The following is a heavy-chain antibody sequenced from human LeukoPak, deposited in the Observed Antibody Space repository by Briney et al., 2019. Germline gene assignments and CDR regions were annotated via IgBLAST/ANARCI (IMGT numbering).Heavy chain of an antibody. V-gene: IGHV3-23*01. J-gene: IGHJ4*02. CDR1: GFTFRSHA. CDR2: IYENGGTT. CDR3: AKDFRIGYSAHFDY. Sequence: PGGSLGLSCVGSGFTFRSHAMRWVRQAPEKGLEFVSGIYENGGTTYYADSVKGRFSISRDNSKNTLYLQMDSLRGEDTAVYYCAKDFRIGYSAHFDYWGQGALVTVSS. D-gene: IGHD2-21*01.